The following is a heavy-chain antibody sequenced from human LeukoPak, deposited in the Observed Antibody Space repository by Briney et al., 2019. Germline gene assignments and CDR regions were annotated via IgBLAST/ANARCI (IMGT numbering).Heavy chain of an antibody. Sequence: TSETLSLTCAVYGGSFSGYYWSWIRQPPGKGLEWIGEINHSGSTSYNPSLKSRVTISVDTSKNQFSLKLSSVTAADTAVYYCARGRTIFGVVSIPSYFDYWGQGTLVTVSS. V-gene: IGHV4-34*01. CDR2: INHSGST. CDR3: ARGRTIFGVVSIPSYFDY. D-gene: IGHD3-3*01. CDR1: GGSFSGYY. J-gene: IGHJ4*02.